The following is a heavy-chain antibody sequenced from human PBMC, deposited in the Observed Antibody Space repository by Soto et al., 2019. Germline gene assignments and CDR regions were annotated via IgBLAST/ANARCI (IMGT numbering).Heavy chain of an antibody. D-gene: IGHD5-18*01. V-gene: IGHV1-69*13. CDR3: ARSELKDTAMVPFDY. J-gene: IGHJ4*02. CDR2: IIPIFGTA. Sequence: GASVKVSCKASGGTFSSYAISWVRQAPGLGLEWMGGIIPIFGTANYAQKFQGRVTITADESTSTAYMELSSLRSEDTAVYYCARSELKDTAMVPFDYWGQGTLVTVSS. CDR1: GGTFSSYA.